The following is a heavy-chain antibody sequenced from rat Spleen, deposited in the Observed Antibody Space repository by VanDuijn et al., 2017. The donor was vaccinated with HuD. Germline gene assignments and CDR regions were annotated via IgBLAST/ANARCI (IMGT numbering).Heavy chain of an antibody. CDR1: GFTFSSYG. Sequence: VQLVESGGGLVQPGKSLKLSCSASGFTFSSYGMHWIRQAPGKGLDWVAYISSSSGTVYADAVKGRFTISRDNAKNTLYLQLNSLKSEDTAIYYCARDYGGYSVMDAWGQGASVTVSS. CDR2: ISSSSGT. V-gene: IGHV5-62*01. J-gene: IGHJ4*01. D-gene: IGHD1-11*01. CDR3: ARDYGGYSVMDA.